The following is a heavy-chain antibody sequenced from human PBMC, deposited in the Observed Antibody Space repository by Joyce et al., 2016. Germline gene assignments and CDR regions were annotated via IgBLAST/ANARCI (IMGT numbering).Heavy chain of an antibody. CDR3: ARVGSSWSFGY. D-gene: IGHD6-13*01. CDR1: GDSNGTSY. J-gene: IGHJ4*02. Sequence: QVQLQESGPGLVTPSETLSLTCTVSGDSNGTSYWNWIWQPPGKGLEWIGYIFYTGSTNYNPSLKSGVTMSVDMSKNQFSLNLNSVTAADTAVYYCARVGSSWSFGYWGQGTLVTVSS. CDR2: IFYTGST. V-gene: IGHV4-59*01.